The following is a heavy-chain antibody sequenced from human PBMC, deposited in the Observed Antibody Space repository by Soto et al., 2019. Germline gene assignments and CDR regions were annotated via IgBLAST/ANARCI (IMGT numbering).Heavy chain of an antibody. D-gene: IGHD3-16*01. CDR1: GFTFSGSA. CDR2: IRSKANSYAT. CDR3: TSLYTWDAFDI. V-gene: IGHV3-73*01. J-gene: IGHJ3*02. Sequence: EVQLVESGGGLVQPGGSLKLSCAASGFTFSGSAMHWVRQASGKGLEWVGRIRSKANSYATAYAASVKGRFTISRDDSKNTAYLQMNSLKTEDTAVYYGTSLYTWDAFDIWGQGTMVTVSS.